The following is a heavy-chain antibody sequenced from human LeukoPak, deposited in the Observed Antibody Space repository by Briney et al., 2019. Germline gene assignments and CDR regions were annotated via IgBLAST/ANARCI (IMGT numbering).Heavy chain of an antibody. Sequence: GGSLRLSCAASGFTFSSYAMSWVRQAPGKGLEWVSAISGSGGSTYYADSVKGRFTISRDDSKNTLYLQMNSLRAEDTAVYYCAKDLLWFGGIKAPSSYYMDVWGKGTTVTVSS. J-gene: IGHJ6*03. D-gene: IGHD3-10*01. CDR2: ISGSGGST. CDR1: GFTFSSYA. V-gene: IGHV3-23*01. CDR3: AKDLLWFGGIKAPSSYYMDV.